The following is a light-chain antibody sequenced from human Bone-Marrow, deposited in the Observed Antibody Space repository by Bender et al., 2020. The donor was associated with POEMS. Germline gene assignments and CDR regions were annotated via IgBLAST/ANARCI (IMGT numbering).Light chain of an antibody. CDR3: CSYAGTIIHWV. Sequence: QSVLTQPPSVSEAPRQRVTISCTGTNSDIGNYTIVSWYQQFPAKAPKLIISEVSKRPSGVSSRFSGSKSGNTASLTISRLRAEDEADYYCCSYAGTIIHWVFGGGTKVTVL. CDR2: EVS. V-gene: IGLV2-23*02. J-gene: IGLJ3*02. CDR1: NSDIGNYTI.